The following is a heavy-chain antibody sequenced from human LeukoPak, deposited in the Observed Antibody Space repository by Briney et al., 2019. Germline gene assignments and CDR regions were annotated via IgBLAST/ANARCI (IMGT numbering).Heavy chain of an antibody. D-gene: IGHD6-13*01. CDR1: GGSISSGDYY. Sequence: SETLSLTCTVSGGSISSGDYYWSWIRQPPGKGLEWIGYIYYSGSTYYNPSLKSRVTISVDTSKNQFSLKLSSVTAADTAVYYCARVQQGYFDYWGQEPWSPSPQ. V-gene: IGHV4-30-4*01. CDR3: ARVQQGYFDY. CDR2: IYYSGST. J-gene: IGHJ4*01.